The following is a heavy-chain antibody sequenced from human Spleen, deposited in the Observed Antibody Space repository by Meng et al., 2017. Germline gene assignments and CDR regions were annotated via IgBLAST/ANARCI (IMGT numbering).Heavy chain of an antibody. CDR1: GYTFTSYG. J-gene: IGHJ4*03. CDR3: ARSDNSAGTLYLSIDGLDN. Sequence: SVKVSCKASGYTFTSYGISWVRQAPGQGLEWMGRITPIFGTANYAQKFQGRVTITADKSTSTAYMELSSLRSEDTAVYYCARSDNSAGTLYLSIDGLDNWGQGTMVTVSS. D-gene: IGHD3-16*01. V-gene: IGHV1-69*06. CDR2: ITPIFGTA.